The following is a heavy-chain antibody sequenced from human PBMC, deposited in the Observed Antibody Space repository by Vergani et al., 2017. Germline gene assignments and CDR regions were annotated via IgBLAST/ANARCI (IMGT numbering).Heavy chain of an antibody. J-gene: IGHJ5*02. CDR3: AKDRPSNWDSRDSKKWFDL. CDR2: IGGSGGDT. V-gene: IGHV3-23*01. CDR1: TFTFSTYA. Sequence: EVQLLESGGGLVQPGGSLRLSCAASTFTFSTYAMTWVRQVPGKGLEWVSTIGGSGGDTYYANSVRGRFTISRDNSKNMLFLQMNSLRAEDTAVYYCAKDRPSNWDSRDSKKWFDLWGQGTLVTVSS. D-gene: IGHD7-27*01.